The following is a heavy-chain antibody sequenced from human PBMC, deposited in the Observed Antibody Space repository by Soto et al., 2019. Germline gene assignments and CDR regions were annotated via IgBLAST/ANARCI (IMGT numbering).Heavy chain of an antibody. J-gene: IGHJ4*02. V-gene: IGHV3-21*01. Sequence: WWSLRLSCSASVFTFSSYSMNWFRQAPGKGLEWVSSISSSSSYIYYADSVKGRFTISRDNAKNSLYLQMNSLRAEDTAVYYCARGGLYSSSSAVVYWGQGTLVTVSS. CDR2: ISSSSSYI. D-gene: IGHD6-6*01. CDR3: ARGGLYSSSSAVVY. CDR1: VFTFSSYS.